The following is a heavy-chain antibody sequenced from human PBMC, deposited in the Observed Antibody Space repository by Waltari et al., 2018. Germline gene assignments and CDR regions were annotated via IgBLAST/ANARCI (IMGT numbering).Heavy chain of an antibody. CDR3: ARRNANYVFIDD. Sequence: HLHLQGPGPGLLEPSETLSLACTVPGDCIRSSTDYWGWLRQSAGEGLEWIGSVSKSGSTNYNPSLRSRVTISVDTFKIQFALEVNSVTAADTAIYYCARRNANYVFIDDWGHGTLVTFSS. CDR2: VSKSGST. J-gene: IGHJ4*01. CDR1: GDCIRSSTDY. D-gene: IGHD3-16*01. V-gene: IGHV4-39*01.